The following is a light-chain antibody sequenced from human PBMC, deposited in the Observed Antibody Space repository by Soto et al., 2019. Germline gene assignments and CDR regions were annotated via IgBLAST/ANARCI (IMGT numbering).Light chain of an antibody. V-gene: IGKV3-15*01. CDR1: QSVSSSY. CDR2: GAS. Sequence: EIVLTQSPGTLSLSPGERATLSCRASQSVSSSYLAWYQQKPGQAPRLLIYGASTRATGIPARFSGSGSGTEFTLTISSLQSEDFAVYYCQQYNDWPPITFGQGTLLEIK. J-gene: IGKJ5*01. CDR3: QQYNDWPPIT.